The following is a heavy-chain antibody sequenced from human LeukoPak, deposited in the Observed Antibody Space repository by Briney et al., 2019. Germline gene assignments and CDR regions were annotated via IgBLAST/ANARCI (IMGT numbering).Heavy chain of an antibody. V-gene: IGHV3-23*01. J-gene: IGHJ4*02. CDR3: AKAAVVIPDY. CDR1: GFIFRSYA. CDR2: ISGSGAST. D-gene: IGHD3-22*01. Sequence: PGASLGLSCAASGFIFRSYAMSWVRQAPGKGLEWVSGISGSGASTYYADSVKGRFTISRDNSKNTLYLQMKTLRAEDTAVYYCAKAAVVIPDYWGQGTLVTVSS.